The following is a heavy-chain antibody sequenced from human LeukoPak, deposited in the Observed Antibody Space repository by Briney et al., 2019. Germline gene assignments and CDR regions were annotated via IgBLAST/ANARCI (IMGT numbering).Heavy chain of an antibody. CDR1: GGSFSGYY. CDR2: IKHSGST. CDR3: ARGGSSSPRGYYYYYMDV. V-gene: IGHV4-34*01. Sequence: SETLSLTCAVYGGSFSGYYWSWIRQPPGKGLEWIGEIKHSGSTNYNPSLKSRVTISVDTSKNQFSLKLSSVTAADTAVYYCARGGSSSPRGYYYYYMDVWGKGTTVTVSS. D-gene: IGHD6-6*01. J-gene: IGHJ6*03.